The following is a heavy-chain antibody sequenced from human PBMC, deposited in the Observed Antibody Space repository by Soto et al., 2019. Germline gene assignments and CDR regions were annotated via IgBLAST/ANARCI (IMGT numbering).Heavy chain of an antibody. D-gene: IGHD3-3*01. CDR1: GYTFTSYD. Sequence: ASVKVSCKASGYTFTSYDINWVRQATGQGLEWMGWMNPNSGNTGYAQKFQGRVTMTRNTSISTAYMELSSLRSEDTAVYYCGRLTYHDFWSGPGANYYSYREVWGKGTTVPGSS. CDR3: GRLTYHDFWSGPGANYYSYREV. CDR2: MNPNSGNT. V-gene: IGHV1-8*01. J-gene: IGHJ6*03.